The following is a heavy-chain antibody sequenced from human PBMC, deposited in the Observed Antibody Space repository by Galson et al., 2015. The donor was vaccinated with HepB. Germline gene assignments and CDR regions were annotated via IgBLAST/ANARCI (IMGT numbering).Heavy chain of an antibody. J-gene: IGHJ3*02. D-gene: IGHD2-15*01. CDR3: ARGGGLIVVGAFDI. CDR2: IYYSGST. V-gene: IGHV4-59*01. Sequence: LSLTCTVSGGSISSYYWSWIRQPPGKGLEWIGYIYYSGSTNYNPSLKSRVTISVDTSKNQFSLKLSSVTAADTAVYYCARGGGLIVVGAFDIWGQGTMVTVSS. CDR1: GGSISSYY.